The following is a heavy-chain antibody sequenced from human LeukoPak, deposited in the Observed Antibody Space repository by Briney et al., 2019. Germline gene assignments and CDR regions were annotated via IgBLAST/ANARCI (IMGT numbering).Heavy chain of an antibody. Sequence: TSETLSLTCTVSGGSISSYYWSWIRQPPGKGLEWIGYIYTSGSTNYNPSLKSRVTISVDTSKNQFSLKLNSVTAADTAVYYCARGDYYGSGSYYNSAFDIWGQGTMVTVSS. J-gene: IGHJ3*02. CDR1: GGSISSYY. CDR2: IYTSGST. V-gene: IGHV4-4*08. CDR3: ARGDYYGSGSYYNSAFDI. D-gene: IGHD3-10*01.